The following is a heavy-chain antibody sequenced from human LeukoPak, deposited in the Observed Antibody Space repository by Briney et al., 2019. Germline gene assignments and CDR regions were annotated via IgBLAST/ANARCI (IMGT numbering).Heavy chain of an antibody. D-gene: IGHD6-13*01. CDR1: GFTFSNYA. CDR3: ATNTSSWSFDY. J-gene: IGHJ4*02. CDR2: ISGSGAGT. V-gene: IGHV3-23*01. Sequence: GGSLRLSCAASGFTFSNYAMSWVRQAPGKGLEWVSTISGSGAGTYYADSAKGRFTISRDNSKNTLYLQMHSLRAEDTAVYYCATNTSSWSFDYWGQGTLVTVSS.